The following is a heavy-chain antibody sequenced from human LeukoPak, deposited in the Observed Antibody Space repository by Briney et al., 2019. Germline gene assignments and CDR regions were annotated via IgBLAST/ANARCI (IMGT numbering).Heavy chain of an antibody. V-gene: IGHV3-74*01. CDR2: IDSDGHTT. CDR3: ATLAYGPDY. Sequence: QAGGSLRLSCAASGFTFSRYWMHWVRQAPGKGLVWVSGIDSDGHTTFYADYVKGQFTISRDNARNTLFLQMNSLGAEDTAVYYCATLAYGPDYWGQGTLVTVSS. CDR1: GFTFSRYW. D-gene: IGHD3-10*01. J-gene: IGHJ4*02.